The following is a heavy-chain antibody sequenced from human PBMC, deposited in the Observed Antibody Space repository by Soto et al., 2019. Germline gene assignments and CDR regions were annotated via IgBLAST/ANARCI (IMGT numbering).Heavy chain of an antibody. J-gene: IGHJ4*02. D-gene: IGHD1-26*01. CDR2: ISRSGNST. CDR3: AKDRLSGSYHRYFDS. Sequence: GGSLRLSCAVSGLSFSSYAMTWVRQSPGKGLEWVSSISRSGNSTYSADSVRGRFTISRDNSKNTLYLQMNSLRAEDTAVYFCAKDRLSGSYHRYFDSWGQGTLVTVSS. V-gene: IGHV3-23*01. CDR1: GLSFSSYA.